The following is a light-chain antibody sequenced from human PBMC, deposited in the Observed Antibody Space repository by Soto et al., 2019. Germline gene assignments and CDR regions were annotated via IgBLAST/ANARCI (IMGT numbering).Light chain of an antibody. V-gene: IGLV2-14*01. CDR2: EVT. CDR1: SSDVGGYNY. J-gene: IGLJ3*02. CDR3: SSYTSSSTLNWV. Sequence: QSALTQPASVSGSPGQSITISCTGTSSDVGGYNYVSWYQQHPGKAPKLMIYEVTNRPSGVSNRFSGSKSGNTASLTISGLQAEDEADYYCSSYTSSSTLNWVFGGGTKQTVL.